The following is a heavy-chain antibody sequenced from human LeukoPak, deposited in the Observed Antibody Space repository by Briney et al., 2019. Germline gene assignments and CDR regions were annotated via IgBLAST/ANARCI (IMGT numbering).Heavy chain of an antibody. CDR1: GFTSSIFG. CDR3: ARDRGTTSSAGYYFDT. CDR2: IWYDGSNK. J-gene: IGHJ4*02. V-gene: IGHV3-33*01. Sequence: GRSLRLSCAASGFTSSIFGMHWVRQAPGKGLEWVAIIWYDGSNKYYGDSAKGRFTVSRDNSKNTLHLQVNSLRAEDTAVYYCARDRGTTSSAGYYFDTWGQGALVTVSS. D-gene: IGHD6-6*01.